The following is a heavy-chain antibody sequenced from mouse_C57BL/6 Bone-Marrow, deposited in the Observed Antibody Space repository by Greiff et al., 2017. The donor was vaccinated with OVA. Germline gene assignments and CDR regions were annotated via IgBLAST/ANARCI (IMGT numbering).Heavy chain of an antibody. Sequence: QVQLKESGAELVRPGASVKLSCKASGYTFTDYYINWVKQRPGQGLEWIARIYPGSGNTYYNEKFKGKATLTAEKSSSTAYMQLSSLTSEDSAVYFCARAYYGSSPFYAMDYWGQGTSVTVSS. CDR1: GYTFTDYY. J-gene: IGHJ4*01. CDR3: ARAYYGSSPFYAMDY. D-gene: IGHD1-1*01. V-gene: IGHV1-76*01. CDR2: IYPGSGNT.